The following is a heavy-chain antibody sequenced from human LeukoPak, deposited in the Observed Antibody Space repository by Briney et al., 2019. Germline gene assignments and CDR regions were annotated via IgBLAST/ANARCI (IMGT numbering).Heavy chain of an antibody. CDR1: GYTFTSYD. V-gene: IGHV1-8*01. Sequence: GASVKVSCKASGYTFTSYDINWVRQATGQGLEWMGWINLNSGHTGFAQKFQGRVTMTRNTSISTAYMELSRLRSDDTAVYYCARDFSSLPTYYYDSSGYFDYWGQGTLVTVSS. D-gene: IGHD3-22*01. J-gene: IGHJ4*02. CDR3: ARDFSSLPTYYYDSSGYFDY. CDR2: INLNSGHT.